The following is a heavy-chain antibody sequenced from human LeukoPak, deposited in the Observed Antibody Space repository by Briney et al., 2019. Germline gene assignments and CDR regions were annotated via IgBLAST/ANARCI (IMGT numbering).Heavy chain of an antibody. D-gene: IGHD3-10*01. Sequence: GGSLRLSCACSGFTFASYAVHWVRQAPGKRLGWVAFISSDGTTEHYRDSVKGRFTLSRDNSKNTVSLQMNSLGTEDTAVYYCARGRDSGSFIIDYSGQGNLVTVSS. J-gene: IGHJ4*02. V-gene: IGHV3-30-3*01. CDR1: GFTFASYA. CDR2: ISSDGTTE. CDR3: ARGRDSGSFIIDY.